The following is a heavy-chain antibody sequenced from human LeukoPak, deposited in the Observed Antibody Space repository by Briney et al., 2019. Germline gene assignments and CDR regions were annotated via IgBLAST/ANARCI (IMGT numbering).Heavy chain of an antibody. V-gene: IGHV3-23*01. CDR3: AREEGGYTYERFDY. CDR2: IGGSGTRT. J-gene: IGHJ4*02. Sequence: GGSLRLSYSASGFTFTTYGMNWVRQAPGKGLEWVSGIGGSGTRTYYADSVKGRFTISRDNSKNTLYLQMNSLRAEDTAVYYCAREEGGYTYERFDYWGQGTLVTVSS. CDR1: GFTFTTYG. D-gene: IGHD5-18*01.